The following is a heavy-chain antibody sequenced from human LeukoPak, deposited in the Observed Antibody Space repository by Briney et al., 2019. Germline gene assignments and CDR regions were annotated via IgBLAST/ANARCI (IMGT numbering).Heavy chain of an antibody. Sequence: ASVKVSCKASGYTFTAYYIHWVRQAPGQGLEWMGWINPNSGGTNYAGKFQGRVTMTRDTSISTAYMELSRLRSDDTAVYYCARGSLIVVGDFDYWGQGTLVTVSS. CDR3: ARGSLIVVGDFDY. D-gene: IGHD3-22*01. CDR2: INPNSGGT. CDR1: GYTFTAYY. J-gene: IGHJ4*02. V-gene: IGHV1-2*02.